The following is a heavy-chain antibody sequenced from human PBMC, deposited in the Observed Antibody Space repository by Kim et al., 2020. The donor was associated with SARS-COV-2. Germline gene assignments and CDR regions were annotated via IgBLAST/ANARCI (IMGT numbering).Heavy chain of an antibody. Sequence: SETLSLTCTVSGGSISSYYWSWIRQPPGKGLEWIGYIYYSGSTNYNPSLKSRVTISVDTSKNQFSLKLSSVTAADTAVYYCARVRYGDLYYFDYWGQGTLVTVSS. CDR3: ARVRYGDLYYFDY. CDR2: IYYSGST. CDR1: GGSISSYY. V-gene: IGHV4-59*01. J-gene: IGHJ4*02. D-gene: IGHD5-18*01.